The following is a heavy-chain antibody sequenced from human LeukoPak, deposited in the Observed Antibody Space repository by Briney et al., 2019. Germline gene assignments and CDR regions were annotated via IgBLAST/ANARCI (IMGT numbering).Heavy chain of an antibody. Sequence: SETLSLTCAVYGGSFSGYYWNWIRQPPGKGLEWIGEINDSGSNNYNPFLKSRVSISVDTSKKQFSLKVNSVTAADTAVYYCARGVYGDYFTKTGYFDYWGQGTQVIVSS. V-gene: IGHV4-34*01. D-gene: IGHD4-17*01. CDR1: GGSFSGYY. CDR3: ARGVYGDYFTKTGYFDY. J-gene: IGHJ4*02. CDR2: INDSGSN.